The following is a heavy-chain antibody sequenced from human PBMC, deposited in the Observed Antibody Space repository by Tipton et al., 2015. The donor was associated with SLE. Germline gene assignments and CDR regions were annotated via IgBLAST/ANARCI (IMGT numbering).Heavy chain of an antibody. CDR1: GDSISTTTSY. V-gene: IGHV4-39*07. J-gene: IGHJ4*02. Sequence: SLTCTVSGDSISTTTSYWGWIRQPPGKGLEWIGDIYFSGSAYSTYYNPSLKSRVTISVDKPENHFSLRLSAVTAADTAVYYCARDRGGNSSVYFDYWGQGTLVTVSS. CDR3: ARDRGGNSSVYFDY. CDR2: IYFSGSAYST. D-gene: IGHD4-23*01.